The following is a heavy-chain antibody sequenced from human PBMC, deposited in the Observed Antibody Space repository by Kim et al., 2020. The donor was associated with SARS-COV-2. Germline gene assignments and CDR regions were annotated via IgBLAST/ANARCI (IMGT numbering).Heavy chain of an antibody. J-gene: IGHJ4*02. CDR1: GGSISSYY. D-gene: IGHD5-12*01. CDR3: ARGGDLYSGYDPYY. Sequence: SETLSLTCTVSGGSISSYYWSWIRQPPGKGLEWIGYIYYSGSTNYNPSLKSRVTISVDTSKNQFSLKLSSVTAADTAVYYCARGGDLYSGYDPYYWGQGTLVTVSS. CDR2: IYYSGST. V-gene: IGHV4-59*01.